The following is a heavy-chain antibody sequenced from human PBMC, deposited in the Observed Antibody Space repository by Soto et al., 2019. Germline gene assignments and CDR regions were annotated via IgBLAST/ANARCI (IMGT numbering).Heavy chain of an antibody. CDR2: ISSSSSYI. D-gene: IGHD2-15*01. J-gene: IGHJ6*02. CDR1: GFTFSSYS. CDR3: ARAYCSGGSCYLLLYYYGMDV. V-gene: IGHV3-21*01. Sequence: PGGSLRLSCAASGFTFSSYSMNWVRQAPGKGLEWVSSISSSSSYIYYADSVKGRFTISRDNAKNSLYLQMNSLRAEDTAVYYCARAYCSGGSCYLLLYYYGMDVWGQGTTVTVSS.